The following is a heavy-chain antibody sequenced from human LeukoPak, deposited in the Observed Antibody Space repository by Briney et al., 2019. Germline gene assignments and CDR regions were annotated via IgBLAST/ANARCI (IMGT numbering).Heavy chain of an antibody. V-gene: IGHV3-48*03. D-gene: IGHD1-26*01. CDR1: GFTFSSYE. J-gene: IGHJ4*02. Sequence: GGSLRLSCAASGFTFSSYEMNWVRQAPGKGLEWVSYISRSGSIIYYADSVKGRFTISRDNAKNSLYLQMNSLRAEDTAVYYCARDGRTWEPSSGFDYWGQGTLVTVSS. CDR2: ISRSGSII. CDR3: ARDGRTWEPSSGFDY.